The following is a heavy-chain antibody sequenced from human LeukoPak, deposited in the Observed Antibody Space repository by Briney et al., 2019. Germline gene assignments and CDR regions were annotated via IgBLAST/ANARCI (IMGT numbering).Heavy chain of an antibody. D-gene: IGHD6-19*01. V-gene: IGHV4-39*01. CDR3: ASWAAVAGSGFDY. Sequence: PSETLSLTCSVSGDSIRSGSNCWGWIRQTPGKGLEWIGSIYSSGNTYYNSSLKTRVTMSVDASKNQFSLKLSSVTAADTAVYYCASWAAVAGSGFDYWGQGTLVTVSS. CDR1: GDSIRSGSNC. J-gene: IGHJ4*02. CDR2: IYSSGNT.